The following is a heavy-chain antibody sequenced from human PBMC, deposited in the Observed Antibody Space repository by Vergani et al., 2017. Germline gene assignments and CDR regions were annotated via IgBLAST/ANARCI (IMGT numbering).Heavy chain of an antibody. J-gene: IGHJ6*02. CDR3: ARAKAAAGTMVGYYYYGMDV. Sequence: QVQLQESGPGLVKPSETLSLTCAVSGYSISSGYYWGWIRQPPGKGLEWIGSIYHSGSTYYHPSLKSRVTISVDTSKNQFSLKLSTVTAADTAVYYCARAKAAAGTMVGYYYYGMDVWGQGTTVTVSS. D-gene: IGHD6-13*01. CDR1: GYSISSGYY. V-gene: IGHV4-38-2*01. CDR2: IYHSGST.